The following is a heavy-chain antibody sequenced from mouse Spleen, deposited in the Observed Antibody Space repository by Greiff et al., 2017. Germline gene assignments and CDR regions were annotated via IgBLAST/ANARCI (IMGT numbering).Heavy chain of an antibody. Sequence: VQLQQSGAELVRPGASVKLSCTASGFNIKDDYMHWVKQRPEQGLEWIGWIDPENGDTEYASKFQGKATITADTSSNTAYLQLSSLTSEDTAIYYCASGYSSYAMDYWGQGTSVTVSS. CDR2: IDPENGDT. V-gene: IGHV14-4*01. CDR3: ASGYSSYAMDY. CDR1: GFNIKDDY. J-gene: IGHJ4*01.